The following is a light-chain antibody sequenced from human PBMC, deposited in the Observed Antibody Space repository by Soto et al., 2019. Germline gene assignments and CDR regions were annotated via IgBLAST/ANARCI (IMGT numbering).Light chain of an antibody. J-gene: IGKJ3*01. Sequence: EIVLTQSPATLSLSPGERATLSCRSSRSVSRYLAWYQQKPGRAPRLLIFDASNRATGIPARFSGSGSGTEFTLTISSLEPEDFAVYYCQQRSNWPPFTFGPGTKVEIK. CDR1: RSVSRY. CDR2: DAS. V-gene: IGKV3-11*01. CDR3: QQRSNWPPFT.